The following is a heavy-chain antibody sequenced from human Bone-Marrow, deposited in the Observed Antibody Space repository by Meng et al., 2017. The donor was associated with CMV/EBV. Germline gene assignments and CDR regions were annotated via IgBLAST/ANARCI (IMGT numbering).Heavy chain of an antibody. CDR3: ARVPQGAAAYYYYGMDV. Sequence: SVKVSCKASGGTFSSYTISWVRQAPGQGLEWMGRIIPILGIANYAQKFQGRVTITADKSTSTAYMELSSLRSEDTAVYYCARVPQGAAAYYYYGMDVWGQGTTVTVS. J-gene: IGHJ6*02. CDR2: IIPILGIA. V-gene: IGHV1-69*02. CDR1: GGTFSSYT. D-gene: IGHD2-2*01.